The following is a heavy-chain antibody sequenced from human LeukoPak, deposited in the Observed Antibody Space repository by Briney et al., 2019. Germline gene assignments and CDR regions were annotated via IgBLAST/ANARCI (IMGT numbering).Heavy chain of an antibody. Sequence: PSETLSLTCTFSGGPISNHYWNWIRQPPGKGLEWIGHVYNSGSTNYNPSLKSRVTISVDTSKNQFSLKLSSVTAADTAVYYCAKSHFWTGYPSDYWGKGTLVTVSS. V-gene: IGHV4-59*11. CDR3: AKSHFWTGYPSDY. CDR2: VYNSGST. J-gene: IGHJ4*02. D-gene: IGHD3/OR15-3a*01. CDR1: GGPISNHY.